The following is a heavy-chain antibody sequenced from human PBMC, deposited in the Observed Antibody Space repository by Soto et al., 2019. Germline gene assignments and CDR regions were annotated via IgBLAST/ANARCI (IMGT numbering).Heavy chain of an antibody. CDR1: GSGFISSG. V-gene: IGHV1-58*02. D-gene: IGHD2-15*01. CDR2: IVVASGQT. Sequence: GSPMEVSCKGSGSGFISSGIPWGRQAHGERLEWIGWIVVASGQTNSAQTFRGRVATTCDTSTATAYIELTGLTSEDTAVYFCSADRPDIGVGWWVWGQGTTVTVSS. J-gene: IGHJ6*02. CDR3: SADRPDIGVGWWV.